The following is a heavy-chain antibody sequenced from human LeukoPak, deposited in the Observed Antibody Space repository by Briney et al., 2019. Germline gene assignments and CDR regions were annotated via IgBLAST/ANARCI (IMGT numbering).Heavy chain of an antibody. J-gene: IGHJ4*02. CDR1: GYTFTSYA. V-gene: IGHV1-8*01. Sequence: ASVKVSCKASGYTFTSYAINWVRQATGQGLEWMGWMNPNSGNTGYAQKFQGRVTMTRNTSISTAYMELSSLRSEDTAVYYCASTSGYSSSWYERDDYWGQGTLVTVSS. CDR2: MNPNSGNT. D-gene: IGHD6-13*01. CDR3: ASTSGYSSSWYERDDY.